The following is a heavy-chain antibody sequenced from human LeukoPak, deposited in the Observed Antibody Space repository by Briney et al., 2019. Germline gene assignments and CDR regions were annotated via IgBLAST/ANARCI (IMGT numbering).Heavy chain of an antibody. CDR1: GDSVSSNSAA. Sequence: SQTLSLTCAISGDSVSSNSAAWNWIRQPPSRGLEWLGRTYYRSKWYNDYAVSVKSRITINPDTSENHFSLQLNSATPEDTAVYYCARGYGYYFDYWGQGTLVTVSS. J-gene: IGHJ4*02. V-gene: IGHV6-1*01. D-gene: IGHD5-18*01. CDR3: ARGYGYYFDY. CDR2: TYYRSKWYN.